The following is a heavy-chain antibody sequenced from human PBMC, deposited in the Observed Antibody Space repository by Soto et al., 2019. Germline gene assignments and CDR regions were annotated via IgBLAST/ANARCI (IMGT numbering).Heavy chain of an antibody. V-gene: IGHV3-30-3*01. Sequence: QVQLVESGGGVVQPGRSLRLSCAASGFTFSSYAMHWVRQAPGKGLEWVALISYDGSNKYYADSVKGRFTISRDNSKNTLYLQMNSLRAEDTAVYYCARGEEEGADYCAYSGQGTLVTVSS. CDR1: GFTFSSYA. CDR2: ISYDGSNK. J-gene: IGHJ4*02. CDR3: ARGEEEGADYCAY.